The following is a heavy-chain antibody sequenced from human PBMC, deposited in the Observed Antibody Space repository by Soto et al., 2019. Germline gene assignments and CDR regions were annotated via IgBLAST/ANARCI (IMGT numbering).Heavy chain of an antibody. Sequence: GGSLRLSCAASGFTFSSYWMSWVRQGPGRGLEWVSIISPNGDRTYYADSVKGRFTISRDKSQNTVFLQMNSLRAEDTAIYFCAKVRLTDYLRYAPHLWGQGTLVTV. D-gene: IGHD2-8*01. CDR3: AKVRLTDYLRYAPHL. J-gene: IGHJ3*01. CDR2: ISPNGDRT. CDR1: GFTFSSYW. V-gene: IGHV3-23*01.